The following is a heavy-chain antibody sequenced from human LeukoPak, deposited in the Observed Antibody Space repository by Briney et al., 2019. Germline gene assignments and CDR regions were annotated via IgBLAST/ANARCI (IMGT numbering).Heavy chain of an antibody. Sequence: GGSLRLTCAASGFTFSNYWMHWVRQTPGKGLVWVSRINSDGGNTNYADSVKGRFTVSRDNAKNTLYLQINSLRVEDTALYYCVRGGSSVSFDYWGQGTPVAVSS. D-gene: IGHD3-10*01. CDR2: INSDGGNT. CDR1: GFTFSNYW. J-gene: IGHJ4*02. V-gene: IGHV3-74*01. CDR3: VRGGSSVSFDY.